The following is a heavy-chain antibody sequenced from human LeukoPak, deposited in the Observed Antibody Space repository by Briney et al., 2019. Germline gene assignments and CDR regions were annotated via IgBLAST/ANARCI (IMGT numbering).Heavy chain of an antibody. Sequence: GGSLRLSCAASGFTFSSYSMNWVRQAPGKGLEWVSAISGSGGSTYHADSVKGRFTISRDNSKNTLYLQMNSLRAEDTAVYYCAKVRQSVEMAANSDYWGQGTLVTVSS. D-gene: IGHD2-15*01. CDR2: ISGSGGST. CDR3: AKVRQSVEMAANSDY. J-gene: IGHJ4*02. V-gene: IGHV3-23*01. CDR1: GFTFSSYS.